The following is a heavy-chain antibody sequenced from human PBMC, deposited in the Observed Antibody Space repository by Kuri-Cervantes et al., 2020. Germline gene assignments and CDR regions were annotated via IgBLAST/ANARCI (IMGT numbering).Heavy chain of an antibody. CDR3: ARLGRSGWSHPSDWFDP. D-gene: IGHD6-19*01. V-gene: IGHV4-39*07. J-gene: IGHJ5*02. CDR1: GGSISSSSYY. Sequence: SETLSLTCTVSGGSISSSSYYWGWIRQPPGKGLEWIGSIYYSGSTYYNPSLKSRVTISVDTSKNQFSLKLSSVTAADTAVYYCARLGRSGWSHPSDWFDPWGQGTLVTVSS. CDR2: IYYSGST.